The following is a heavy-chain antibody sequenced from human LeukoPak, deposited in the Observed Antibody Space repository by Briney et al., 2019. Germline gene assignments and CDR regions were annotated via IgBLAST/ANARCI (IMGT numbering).Heavy chain of an antibody. CDR2: INHSGST. V-gene: IGHV4-38-2*02. Sequence: SETLSLTCTVSGYSISSGYYWSWIRQPPGKGLEWIGEINHSGSTNYNPSLKSRVTISVDTSKNQFSLKLSSVTAADTAVYYCARVGSGTTVTTAPYSSPRNYYYYMDVWGKGTTVTVSS. CDR3: ARVGSGTTVTTAPYSSPRNYYYYMDV. D-gene: IGHD4-17*01. J-gene: IGHJ6*03. CDR1: GYSISSGYY.